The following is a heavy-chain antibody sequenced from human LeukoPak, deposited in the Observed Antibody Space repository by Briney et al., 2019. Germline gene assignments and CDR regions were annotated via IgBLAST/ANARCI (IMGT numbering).Heavy chain of an antibody. D-gene: IGHD1-26*01. CDR2: ISSSSSYI. Sequence: PGGSLRLSCAASGFTFSSYAMSWVRQAPGKGLEWVSSISSSSSYIYYADSVKGRFTISRDNAKNSLYLQMNSLRAEDTAVYYCARARGATTVDYWGQGTLVTVSS. CDR1: GFTFSSYA. J-gene: IGHJ4*02. CDR3: ARARGATTVDY. V-gene: IGHV3-21*01.